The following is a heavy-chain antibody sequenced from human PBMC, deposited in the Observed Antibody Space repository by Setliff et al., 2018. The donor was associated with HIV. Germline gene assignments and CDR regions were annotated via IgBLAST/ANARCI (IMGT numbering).Heavy chain of an antibody. CDR1: GYTFTGYY. Sequence: ASVKVSCKASGYTFTGYYMHWVRQAPGQGLEWMGWMNPKSGNTGYARKFQGRVTMTRKTSISTAYMELRSLRSDDTAVYYCAKEAIYVGYVDYWGQGTLVTVSS. J-gene: IGHJ4*02. CDR3: AKEAIYVGYVDY. V-gene: IGHV1-8*02. D-gene: IGHD3-16*01. CDR2: MNPKSGNT.